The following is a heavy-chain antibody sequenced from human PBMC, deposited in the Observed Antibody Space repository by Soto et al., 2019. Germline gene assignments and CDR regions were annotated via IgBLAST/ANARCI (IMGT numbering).Heavy chain of an antibody. CDR2: ISSSDSII. V-gene: IGHV3-11*01. D-gene: IGHD2-2*01. CDR1: GFTFSDYY. Sequence: QVQLVESGGGLVKPGGSLRLSCAASGFTFSDYYMSWIRQAPGKGLEWVSYISSSDSIIYHADSVKGRFNISRDNAKNSLYLQMNSLRVEDTAVYYCARDCRSTSCYGYFQKWGQGTLVTVSS. J-gene: IGHJ1*01. CDR3: ARDCRSTSCYGYFQK.